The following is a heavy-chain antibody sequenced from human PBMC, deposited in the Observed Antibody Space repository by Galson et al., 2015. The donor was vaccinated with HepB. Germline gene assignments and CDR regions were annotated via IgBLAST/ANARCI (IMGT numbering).Heavy chain of an antibody. V-gene: IGHV1-69*06. CDR3: TRAAGEMATFKEGDLYYGMDV. Sequence: SVKVSCKASGGTFTRYAISWVRQAPGQGLQWMGGIIPIFGNANYAQKFQGRVTITADKSTTTTYMEVSSLSLEDTAVYYCTRAAGEMATFKEGDLYYGMDVWGQGTTVTVSS. J-gene: IGHJ6*02. CDR1: GGTFTRYA. D-gene: IGHD5-24*01. CDR2: IIPIFGNA.